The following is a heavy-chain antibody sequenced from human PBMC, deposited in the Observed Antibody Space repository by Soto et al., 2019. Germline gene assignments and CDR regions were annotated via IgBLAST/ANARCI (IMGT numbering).Heavy chain of an antibody. D-gene: IGHD3-22*01. V-gene: IGHV4-31*02. J-gene: IGHJ5*02. CDR2: IYSSGAT. CDR3: AKSYYDTTGFAVDP. CDR1: GASVSSGGYF. Sequence: SETLSLTCSVSGASVSSGGYFWTWIRQLPGKGLEWIGYIYSSGATHYNPSLQGRLSMSLDTSRNQFSLKLTSMTVADTAVYFCAKSYYDTTGFAVDPWGQGTLVTVSS.